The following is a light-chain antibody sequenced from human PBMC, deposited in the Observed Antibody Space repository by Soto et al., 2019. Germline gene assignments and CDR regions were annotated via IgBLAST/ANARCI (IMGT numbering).Light chain of an antibody. CDR3: AAWDDSLSGHVV. Sequence: QSVLTQPPSASGTPGQRVTISCSGSSSNIGSNYVYWYQQLPGTAPKLLIYRNNQRPSGVPDRFSGSKSGTSACLAISGLRSEDEADYYCAAWDDSLSGHVVFGGGTQLTVL. V-gene: IGLV1-47*01. CDR2: RNN. CDR1: SSNIGSNY. J-gene: IGLJ2*01.